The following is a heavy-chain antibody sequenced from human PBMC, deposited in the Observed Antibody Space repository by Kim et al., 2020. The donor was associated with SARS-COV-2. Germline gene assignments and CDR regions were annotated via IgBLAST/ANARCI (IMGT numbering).Heavy chain of an antibody. CDR2: T. Sequence: TNYNPSLKSRVTISVDTSKNQFSLKLSSVTAADTAVYYCAVSRGKGYFDYWGQGTLVTVSS. CDR3: AVSRGKGYFDY. J-gene: IGHJ4*02. D-gene: IGHD3-16*01. V-gene: IGHV4-59*01.